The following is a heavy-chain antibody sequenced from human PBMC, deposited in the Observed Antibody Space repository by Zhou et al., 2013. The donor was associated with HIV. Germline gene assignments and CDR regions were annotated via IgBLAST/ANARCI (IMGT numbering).Heavy chain of an antibody. J-gene: IGHJ4*02. CDR1: GGTFNSFA. CDR3: ARTTLYDRTGSYYGFDY. Sequence: QVQVVQSGPEMKRPGSSVKVSCKASGGTFNSFAISWVRQVPGQGLEWLGGIIPIFGTANYAQKFQGRVTMTGDTSTTTVYMEMSSLRSEDTAMYYCARTTLYDRTGSYYGFDYWGQGTLVTVSS. D-gene: IGHD3-22*01. CDR2: IIPIFGTA. V-gene: IGHV1-69*13.